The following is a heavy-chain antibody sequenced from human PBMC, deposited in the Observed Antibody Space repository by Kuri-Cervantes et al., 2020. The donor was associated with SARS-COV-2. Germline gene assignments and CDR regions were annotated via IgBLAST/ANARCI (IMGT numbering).Heavy chain of an antibody. CDR2: FYPGGSDT. V-gene: IGHV5-51*01. CDR1: GYTFSSHW. J-gene: IGHJ4*02. CDR3: ARVPLSEAVAGYFDY. Sequence: KVSCKGSGYTFSSHWIAWVRQTPGKGLEWMGSFYPGGSDTKYSPSFQGQVTISADKSISTAYLQWSSLKASDTAMYYCARVPLSEAVAGYFDYWGQGTLVTVSS. D-gene: IGHD6-19*01.